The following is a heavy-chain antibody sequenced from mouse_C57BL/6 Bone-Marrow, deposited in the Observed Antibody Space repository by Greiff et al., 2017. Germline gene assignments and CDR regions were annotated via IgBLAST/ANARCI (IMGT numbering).Heavy chain of an antibody. CDR2: IDPRSGNT. CDR1: GYNFKDYY. Sequence: VQLQQSGAELVRPGASVKLSCKASGYNFKDYYIRWVKQRTGQGLEWIGGIDPRSGNTEYNEKFKGKATITADKSSSTAYMELLSLTSEDSAVYFCACSQWDSFAYWGQGTPVTVAA. CDR3: ACSQWDSFAY. J-gene: IGHJ3*01. D-gene: IGHD4-1*01. V-gene: IGHV1-81*01.